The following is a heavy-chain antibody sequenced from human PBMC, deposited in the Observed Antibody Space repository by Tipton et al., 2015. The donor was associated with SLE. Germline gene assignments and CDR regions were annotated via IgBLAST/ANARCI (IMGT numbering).Heavy chain of an antibody. CDR1: GGSFSGYY. CDR3: ARHHDSSGYYPYDY. D-gene: IGHD3-22*01. V-gene: IGHV4-34*01. J-gene: IGHJ4*02. CDR2: INHSGGT. Sequence: TLSLTCAVYGGSFSGYYWSWIRQPPGKGLEWIGEINHSGGTNYNPSLKSRVTISGDTSKKQFSLKLSSVTAADTAVYYCARHHDSSGYYPYDYWGQGTLVTVSS.